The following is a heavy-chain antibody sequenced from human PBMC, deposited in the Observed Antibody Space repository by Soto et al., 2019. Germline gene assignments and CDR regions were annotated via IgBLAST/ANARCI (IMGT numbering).Heavy chain of an antibody. CDR3: ARDSKHCSGGSCYPKALAY. Sequence: APVEGSCKGSGYTFTCYAMHWVRQAPRPKAEWMGWINAGNGNTKYSQKFQGRVTITRDTSASTAYMELSSLRSEDTAVYYCARDSKHCSGGSCYPKALAYWGQGTLVTVSS. CDR1: GYTFTCYA. J-gene: IGHJ4*02. V-gene: IGHV1-3*01. D-gene: IGHD2-15*01. CDR2: INAGNGNT.